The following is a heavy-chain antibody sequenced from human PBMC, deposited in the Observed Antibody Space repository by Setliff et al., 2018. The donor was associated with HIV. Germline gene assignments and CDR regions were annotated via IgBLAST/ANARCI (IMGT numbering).Heavy chain of an antibody. CDR3: ARLSGDYYYFDY. V-gene: IGHV4-4*09. CDR1: GGSISSYY. CDR2: IYTSGST. Sequence: PSETLSLTCTVSGGSISSYYWSWIRQPPGKGLEWIGYIYTSGSTNYNPSLKSRVTISLGTSKNQFSLKLTSVTAADTAVYYCARLSGDYYYFDYWGQGTLVTSPQ. D-gene: IGHD2-21*02. J-gene: IGHJ4*02.